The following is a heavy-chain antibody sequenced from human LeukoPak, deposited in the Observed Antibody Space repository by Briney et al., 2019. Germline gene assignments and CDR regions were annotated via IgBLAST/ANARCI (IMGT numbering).Heavy chain of an antibody. Sequence: SETLSLTCAVYGGSFSGYYWSWIRQPPGKGLEWIGEINHSGSTNYNPSLKSRVTVSVDTSKNQFSLKLSSVTAADTAVYYCARAYYDILTGYWGRFDYWGQGTLVTVSS. CDR2: INHSGST. CDR1: GGSFSGYY. CDR3: ARAYYDILTGYWGRFDY. V-gene: IGHV4-34*01. J-gene: IGHJ4*02. D-gene: IGHD3-9*01.